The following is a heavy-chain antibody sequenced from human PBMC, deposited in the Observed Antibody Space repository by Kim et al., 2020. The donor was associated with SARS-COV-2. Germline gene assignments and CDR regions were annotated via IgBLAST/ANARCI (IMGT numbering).Heavy chain of an antibody. CDR3: ARWSKNYFTSCIDY. CDR2: INAYNGNT. D-gene: IGHD2-15*01. J-gene: IGHJ4*02. Sequence: ASVKVSCKASGYTFTSHAITWLRQAPGHGLEWMGWINAYNGNTNYAHKLQGRLIMTTDTSTNTAYMELRSLRSDDTALYSCARWSKNYFTSCIDYWGQG. CDR1: GYTFTSHA. V-gene: IGHV1-18*04.